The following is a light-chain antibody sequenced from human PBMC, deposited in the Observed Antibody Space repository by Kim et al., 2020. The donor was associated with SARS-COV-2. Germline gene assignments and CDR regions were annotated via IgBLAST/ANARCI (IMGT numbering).Light chain of an antibody. Sequence: RTSINCKSSQSVLDSTNSKSALAWYQQKTEQPPKLLLYWASTRESGVHDRFSGSGSGIDFTLTISGLQAEDVAVYYCHQFFAAPPSFGQGTKLEI. CDR1: QSVLDSTNSKSA. CDR2: WAS. J-gene: IGKJ2*03. V-gene: IGKV4-1*01. CDR3: HQFFAAPPS.